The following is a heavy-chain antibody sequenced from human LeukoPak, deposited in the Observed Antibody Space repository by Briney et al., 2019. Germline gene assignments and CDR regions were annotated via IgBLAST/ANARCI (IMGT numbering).Heavy chain of an antibody. CDR1: GYTFTSYD. J-gene: IGHJ4*02. V-gene: IGHV1-8*03. CDR3: ARSFNYAYDY. Sequence: ASVKVSCKASGYTFTSYDINWLRQAPAQGLEWMGWMNPNSGNTGYAQKFQGRVTITRNTSISTAYMELSSLRSEDTAVYYCARSFNYAYDYWGQGTLVTVSS. D-gene: IGHD4-11*01. CDR2: MNPNSGNT.